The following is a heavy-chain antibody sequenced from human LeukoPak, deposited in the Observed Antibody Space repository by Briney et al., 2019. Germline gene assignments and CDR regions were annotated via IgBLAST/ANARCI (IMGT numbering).Heavy chain of an antibody. CDR1: GGSISSYY. D-gene: IGHD4-17*01. CDR2: IYYSGST. J-gene: IGHJ4*02. Sequence: SETLSLTCTVSGGSISSYYWSWIRQPPGKGLEWIAYIYYSGSTNYNPSLKSRVTISVDTSKNQFSLKLSSVTAADTAVYYCARTQFYGDFTFDYWGQGTLVTVSS. V-gene: IGHV4-59*01. CDR3: ARTQFYGDFTFDY.